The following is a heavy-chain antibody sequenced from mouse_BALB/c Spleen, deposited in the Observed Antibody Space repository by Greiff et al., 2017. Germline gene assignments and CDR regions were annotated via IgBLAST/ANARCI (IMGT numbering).Heavy chain of an antibody. J-gene: IGHJ4*01. V-gene: IGHV1-80*01. CDR1: GYAFSSYW. CDR3: ARNSPMDY. Sequence: QVQLKESGAELVRPGSSVKISCKASGYAFSSYWMNWVKQRPGQGLEWIGQIYPGDGDTNYNGKFKGKATLTADKSSSTAYMQLSSLTSEDSAVYFCARNSPMDYWGQGTSVTVSS. CDR2: IYPGDGDT.